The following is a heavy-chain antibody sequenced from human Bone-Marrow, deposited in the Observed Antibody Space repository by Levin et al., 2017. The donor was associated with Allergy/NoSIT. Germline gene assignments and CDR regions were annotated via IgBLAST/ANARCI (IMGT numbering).Heavy chain of an antibody. CDR1: GFTFSSYA. D-gene: IGHD6-13*01. J-gene: IGHJ3*02. Sequence: GGSLRLSCAASGFTFSSYAMSWVRQAPGKGLEWVSGISGSGSSTYYADSVKGRFTISRDNSKNTLYLQMNSLRVEDTAVYYCAKDLSKGYSSSWYLIWGQGTKVTVSS. V-gene: IGHV3-23*01. CDR2: ISGSGSST. CDR3: AKDLSKGYSSSWYLI.